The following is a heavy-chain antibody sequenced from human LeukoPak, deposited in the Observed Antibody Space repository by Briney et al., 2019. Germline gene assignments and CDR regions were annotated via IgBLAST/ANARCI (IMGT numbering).Heavy chain of an antibody. CDR1: GGSISNYY. J-gene: IGHJ4*02. V-gene: IGHV4-59*12. CDR3: SRENGAFSPFGY. D-gene: IGHD2-8*01. CDR2: ISYSGGT. Sequence: SETLSLTCTVSGGSISNYYWNWIRQRPGKGLEWVGHISYSGGTKYNPSLQSRVTISIDTSKNHLSLNLTSVTAADTAVYYCSRENGAFSPFGYWGQGTLVTVPS.